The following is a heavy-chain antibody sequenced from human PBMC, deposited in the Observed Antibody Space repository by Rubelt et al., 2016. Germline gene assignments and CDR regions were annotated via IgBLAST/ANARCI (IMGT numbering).Heavy chain of an antibody. CDR1: GFTFSSYG. CDR2: IWYDGGNK. D-gene: IGHD6-6*01. V-gene: IGHV3-33*01. Sequence: VQLVESGGGVVQPGRSLRLSCAASGFTFSSYGMHWVRQAPGKGLEWVAIIWYDGGNKYYADYVKGRFTISRDNSKNKFYLQMNSLRVEDTCVYYCARDRVAVRGCFDSWGQGTLVTVSS. J-gene: IGHJ5*01. CDR3: ARDRVAVRGCFDS.